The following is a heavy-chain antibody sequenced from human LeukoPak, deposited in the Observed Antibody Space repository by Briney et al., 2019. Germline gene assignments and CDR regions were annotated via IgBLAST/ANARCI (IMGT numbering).Heavy chain of an antibody. CDR1: GYTFTSYG. Sequence: ASVKVSCKASGYTFTSYGISWVRQAPGQGLEWMGWISAYNGNTNYAQKLQGRVTMTTNTSTSTAYMELRSLRSDDTAVYYCARARITIFGVVMPYFDYWGQGTLVTVSS. V-gene: IGHV1-18*01. CDR3: ARARITIFGVVMPYFDY. D-gene: IGHD3-3*01. J-gene: IGHJ4*02. CDR2: ISAYNGNT.